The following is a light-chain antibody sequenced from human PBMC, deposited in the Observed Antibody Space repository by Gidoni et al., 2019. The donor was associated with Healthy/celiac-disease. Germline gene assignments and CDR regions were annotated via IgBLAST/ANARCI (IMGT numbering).Light chain of an antibody. V-gene: IGKV1-33*01. CDR1: QDISNY. J-gene: IGKJ4*01. CDR2: DAS. CDR3: QQYDNLPLT. Sequence: IQMTQSPSTLSAAGGDRVTITCKASQDISNYLNWYQQKPGKAPKLLIYDASNLETGVPSRFSGSGSGTYFTFTISILQPEDIATYYCQQYDNLPLTFGGGTKVEIK.